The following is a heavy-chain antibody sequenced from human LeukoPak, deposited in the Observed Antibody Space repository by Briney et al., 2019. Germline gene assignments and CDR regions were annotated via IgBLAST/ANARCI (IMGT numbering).Heavy chain of an antibody. J-gene: IGHJ4*02. V-gene: IGHV4-31*03. CDR2: IYYSGST. D-gene: IGHD3-22*01. Sequence: PSETLSLTCTVSGGSISSGGYYWSGIRQHPGKGLEWIGYIYYSGSTYYNPSLKSRVTISVDTSKNQFSLKLSSVTAADTAVYYCARGSDSSGYYSGFFTFDYWGQGTLVTVSS. CDR3: ARGSDSSGYYSGFFTFDY. CDR1: GGSISSGGYY.